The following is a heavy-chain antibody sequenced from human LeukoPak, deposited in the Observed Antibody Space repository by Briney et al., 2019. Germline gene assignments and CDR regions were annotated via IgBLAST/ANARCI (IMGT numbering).Heavy chain of an antibody. CDR1: GDSMSSYY. V-gene: IGHV4-59*01. J-gene: IGHJ4*02. Sequence: SETLSLTCSVSGDSMSSYYWNWIRQPPGKGLEWIGYVYYTGVTSYDPSLKSRVTISVDTSKNQFSLKLYSVTAADTAVYYCARDLRSAVGYFDFWGQGTLVTVSS. CDR3: ARDLRSAVGYFDF. D-gene: IGHD6-13*01. CDR2: VYYTGVT.